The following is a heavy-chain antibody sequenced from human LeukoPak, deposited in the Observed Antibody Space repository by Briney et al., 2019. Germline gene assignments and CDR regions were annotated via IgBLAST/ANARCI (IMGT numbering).Heavy chain of an antibody. V-gene: IGHV3-23*01. CDR1: GFTFSSYA. CDR3: AKDVRSYSSGPFDY. CDR2: ISGSGGST. J-gene: IGHJ4*02. Sequence: GGSLRLSCAASGFTFSSYAMSWVRQAPGKGLEWVSAISGSGGSTYYADSVKGRFTISRDNSKTTLYLQMNSLRAEDTAVYYCAKDVRSYSSGPFDYWGQGTLVTVSS. D-gene: IGHD6-19*01.